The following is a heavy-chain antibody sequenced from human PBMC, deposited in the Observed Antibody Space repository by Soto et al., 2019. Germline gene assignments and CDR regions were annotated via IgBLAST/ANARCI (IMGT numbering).Heavy chain of an antibody. J-gene: IGHJ3*02. CDR3: AHRHDLGVFDI. V-gene: IGHV2-5*01. Sequence: QITLKESGPTLVKPTQTLTLTCTFSGFSLKTRAVGVGWIRQAPGKALEWLALINWNDDERYSPSLKDRLTITKDTSKNHVVLTMTNIGPVYTATYYCAHRHDLGVFDIWGQVAAVTVSS. CDR1: GFSLKTRAVG. D-gene: IGHD2-8*01. CDR2: INWNDDE.